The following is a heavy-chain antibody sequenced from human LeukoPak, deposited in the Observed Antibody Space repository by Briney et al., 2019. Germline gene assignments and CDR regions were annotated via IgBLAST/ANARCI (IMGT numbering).Heavy chain of an antibody. CDR1: SYVFSSYD. V-gene: IGHV1-18*01. D-gene: IGHD3-16*02. CDR2: INTYNGNT. Sequence: GASVKVSCKASSYVFSSYDISWVRQAPGQGLEWMGWINTYNGNTKYAQNLQGRVTLTTDTSTSTAYMELRSLRSDDTAVYYCARYYDYVWGSYRTTDGDAFNIWGQGTMVTVSS. J-gene: IGHJ3*02. CDR3: ARYYDYVWGSYRTTDGDAFNI.